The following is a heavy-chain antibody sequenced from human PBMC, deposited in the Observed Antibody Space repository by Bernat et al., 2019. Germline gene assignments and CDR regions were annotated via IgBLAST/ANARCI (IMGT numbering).Heavy chain of an antibody. CDR3: ASPTRDWYFDI. V-gene: IGHV3-33*01. CDR2: IWRDGNNE. J-gene: IGHJ2*01. D-gene: IGHD5-12*01. Sequence: QVQLEESGGGVVQPGGSLRLSCAASGFIFSTYGMHWVRQAPGKALEWVAGIWRDGNNENYADSVRGRFTISRDNSRSTLYLQMNSLRAEDTAVYYCASPTRDWYFDIWGRGTLVIVSS. CDR1: GFIFSTYG.